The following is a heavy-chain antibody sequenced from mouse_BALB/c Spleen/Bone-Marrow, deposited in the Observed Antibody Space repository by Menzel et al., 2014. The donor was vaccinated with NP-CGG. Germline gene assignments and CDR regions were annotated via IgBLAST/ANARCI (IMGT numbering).Heavy chain of an antibody. J-gene: IGHJ3*01. D-gene: IGHD1-1*01. Sequence: VQLQQSGAELMKPGASVKISCKATGYTFSSYWIEWVKQRPGHGLEWIGEILPGSGSTNYNEKFKGKATFTADTSSNTAYMQLSSLTSEDTAVYYCAAYYYGSSYGFAYWGQGTLVTVSA. CDR3: AAYYYGSSYGFAY. CDR2: ILPGSGST. V-gene: IGHV1-9*01. CDR1: GYTFSSYW.